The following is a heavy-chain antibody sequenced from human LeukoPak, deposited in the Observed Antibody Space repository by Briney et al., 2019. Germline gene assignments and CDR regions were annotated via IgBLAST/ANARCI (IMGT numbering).Heavy chain of an antibody. CDR2: IYYSGST. J-gene: IGHJ4*02. CDR3: ASLIFSSSWYFY. Sequence: PSETLSLTCTVSGGTISSYYWSWIRQPPGKGLEWIGYIYYSGSTNYNPSLKSRVTISVDMSKNQFSLKLNSVTAADTAVYYCASLIFSSSWYFYWGQGTLVTVSS. CDR1: GGTISSYY. D-gene: IGHD6-13*01. V-gene: IGHV4-59*01.